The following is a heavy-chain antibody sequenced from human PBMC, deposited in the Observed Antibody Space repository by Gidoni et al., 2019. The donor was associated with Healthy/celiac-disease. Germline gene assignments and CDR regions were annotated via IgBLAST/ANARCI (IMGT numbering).Heavy chain of an antibody. CDR2: IYYSGST. CDR3: ARTPGGSGSWTFDY. D-gene: IGHD3-10*01. V-gene: IGHV4-31*03. J-gene: IGHJ4*02. CDR1: AGSLSRGGSY. Sequence: QVQLPESGPGLVQPSQTLSLTCTVSAGSLSRGGSYWSWIRQHPGKGLEWIGYIYYSGSTYYNPSLKSRVTISLDTSKNQFSLKLSSVTAADTAVYYCARTPGGSGSWTFDYWGQGTLVTVSS.